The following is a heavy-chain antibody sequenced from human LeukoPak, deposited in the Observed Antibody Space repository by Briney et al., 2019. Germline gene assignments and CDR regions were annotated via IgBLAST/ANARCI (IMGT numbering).Heavy chain of an antibody. V-gene: IGHV3-15*01. CDR2: IRSETDGATT. CDR3: TTDLNQRLKWFGNPLDH. J-gene: IGHJ4*02. D-gene: IGHD3-10*01. Sequence: GGSLRLSCVASGFSFSYAWMSWVRQAPRKGLQWVGHIRSETDGATTDYAAAVQGRFTISRDDSKKMLYLEMNSLTTEDTAVYYCTTDLNQRLKWFGNPLDHWGQGTPVTVSS. CDR1: GFSFSYAW.